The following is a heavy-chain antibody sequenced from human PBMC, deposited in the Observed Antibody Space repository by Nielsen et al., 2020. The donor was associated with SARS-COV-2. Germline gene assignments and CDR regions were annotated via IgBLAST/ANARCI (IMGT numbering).Heavy chain of an antibody. CDR3: ARGLGSGWYGNWFDP. D-gene: IGHD6-19*01. CDR1: GFTFSSYA. J-gene: IGHJ5*02. CDR2: INHSGST. Sequence: ESLKISCAASGFTFSSYAMSWVRQAPGKGLEWIGEINHSGSTNYNPSLKSRVTISVDTSKNQFSLKLSSVTAADTAVYYCARGLGSGWYGNWFDPWGQGTLVTVSS. V-gene: IGHV4-34*01.